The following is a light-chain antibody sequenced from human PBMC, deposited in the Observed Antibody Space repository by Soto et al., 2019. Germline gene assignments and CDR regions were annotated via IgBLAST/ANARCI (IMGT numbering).Light chain of an antibody. CDR3: QHYGSSRT. CDR1: QKISSRY. Sequence: EIVLTQSPGTLSLSPGERATLSCRASQKISSRYLAWYLQKPGQAPRFLIYGASSRATGIPDRFSGSGSGTDFTLTISRLEPEDFAVYFCQHYGSSRTFGQGTKVDIK. V-gene: IGKV3-20*01. J-gene: IGKJ1*01. CDR2: GAS.